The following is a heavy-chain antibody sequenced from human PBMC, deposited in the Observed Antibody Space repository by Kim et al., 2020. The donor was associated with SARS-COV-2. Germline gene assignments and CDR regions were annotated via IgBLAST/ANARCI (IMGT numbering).Heavy chain of an antibody. Sequence: SETLSLTCTVSGGSISSYYWSWIRQPPGKGLEWIGYIYYSGSTNYNPSLKSRVTISVDTSKNQFSLKLSSVTAADTAVYYCARGRWGYCSSTSCLEFDP. J-gene: IGHJ5*02. CDR3: ARGRWGYCSSTSCLEFDP. CDR1: GGSISSYY. V-gene: IGHV4-59*13. D-gene: IGHD2-2*01. CDR2: IYYSGST.